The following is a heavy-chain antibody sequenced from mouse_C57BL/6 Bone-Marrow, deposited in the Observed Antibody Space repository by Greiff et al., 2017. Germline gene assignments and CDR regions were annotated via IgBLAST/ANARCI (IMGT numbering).Heavy chain of an antibody. J-gene: IGHJ1*03. Sequence: VKLMESGAELARPGASVKLSCKASGYTFTSYGISWVKQRTGQGLEWIGEIYPRSGNTYYNEKFKGKATLTADKSSSTAYMELRSLTSEDSAVYFCARNYYGSSSLVWGTGTTVIVSS. D-gene: IGHD1-1*01. CDR2: IYPRSGNT. V-gene: IGHV1-81*01. CDR1: GYTFTSYG. CDR3: ARNYYGSSSLV.